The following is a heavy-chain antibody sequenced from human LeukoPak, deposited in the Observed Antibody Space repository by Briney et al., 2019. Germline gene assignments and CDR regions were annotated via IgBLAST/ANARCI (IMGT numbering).Heavy chain of an antibody. CDR3: AGFPHGDLADY. D-gene: IGHD4-17*01. CDR1: GGSISSYY. V-gene: IGHV4-59*01. J-gene: IGHJ4*02. CDR2: IYYSGST. Sequence: SETLSLTCTDSGGSISSYYWSWMRQPPGKGLEWIGYIYYSGSTNYNPSLQSRVTISVDRSKNQFSLKLSSVTGAATAVYFCAGFPHGDLADYWGQGTLVTVPS.